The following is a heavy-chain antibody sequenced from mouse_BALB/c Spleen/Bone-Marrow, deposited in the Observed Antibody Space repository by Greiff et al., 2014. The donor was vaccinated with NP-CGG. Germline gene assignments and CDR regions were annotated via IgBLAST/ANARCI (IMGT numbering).Heavy chain of an antibody. V-gene: IGHV5-6*01. J-gene: IGHJ4*01. CDR1: GFTFSTYG. CDR3: TRQRNWDHYAMTT. D-gene: IGHD4-1*01. Sequence: VQLKESGGDLVKPGGSLKLSCAASGFTFSTYGMSWVRQTPDKRLEWVATISSGGGYTYYPDSVKGRFTISRDNANNTLYLQMSSLKSEDTAMYYCTRQRNWDHYAMTTGVKEPQSPSPQ. CDR2: ISSGGGYT.